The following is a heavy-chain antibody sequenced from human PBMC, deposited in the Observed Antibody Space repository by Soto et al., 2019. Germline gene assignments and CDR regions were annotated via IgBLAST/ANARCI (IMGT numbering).Heavy chain of an antibody. V-gene: IGHV5-51*01. D-gene: IGHD4-4*01. J-gene: IGHJ6*02. CDR1: GYTFTNYW. Sequence: GESLKISCKGSGYTFTNYWIGWVRQLPGKGLEWMGIIYPGDSDTRYSPSFQGHVTITVDKSTSTAYLQWNTLKASDTAMYYCWRSNSNFRYWHYAMDVWGQGTTVTVSS. CDR2: IYPGDSDT. CDR3: WRSNSNFRYWHYAMDV.